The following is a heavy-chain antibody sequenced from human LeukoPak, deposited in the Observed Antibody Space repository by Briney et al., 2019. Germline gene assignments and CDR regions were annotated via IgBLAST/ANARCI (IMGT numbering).Heavy chain of an antibody. V-gene: IGHV4-59*01. D-gene: IGHD6-13*01. CDR2: ISYSGST. CDR1: GVSISSYY. CDR3: ARLRSWLY. J-gene: IGHJ4*02. Sequence: PSETLSLTCTVSGVSISSYYWSWIRQPPGKGLEWIGYISYSGSTNYNPSLKSRVTISVHTSKNQFSLKLSSVTAADTAVYYCARLRSWLYWGQGTLVTVSS.